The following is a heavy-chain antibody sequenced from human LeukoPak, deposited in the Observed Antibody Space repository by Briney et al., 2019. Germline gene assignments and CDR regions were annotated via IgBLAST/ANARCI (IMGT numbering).Heavy chain of an antibody. CDR1: GFTFSDYY. Sequence: GGSLRLSCAASGFTFSDYYLTWIRQAPGKGLEWVSYISSSSSDTNYADPVKGRFTISRDNAKNSLYLQMNSLRAEDTAVYYCAREGEYYYDGSGYYFDYWGQGTLVTVSS. V-gene: IGHV3-11*06. CDR2: ISSSSSDT. D-gene: IGHD3-22*01. J-gene: IGHJ4*02. CDR3: AREGEYYYDGSGYYFDY.